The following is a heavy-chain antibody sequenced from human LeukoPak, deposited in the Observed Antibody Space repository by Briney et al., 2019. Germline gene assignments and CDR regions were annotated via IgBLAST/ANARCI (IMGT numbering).Heavy chain of an antibody. J-gene: IGHJ3*02. CDR2: INHSGST. Sequence: SETLSLTCAVYGGSFSGYYWSWIRQPPGKGLEWIGEINHSGSTNYNPSLKSRVTISIDTSKNQFSLKLSSVTAADTAVCYCARVFNDPVVFDIWGQGKMVTVSS. CDR3: ARVFNDPVVFDI. V-gene: IGHV4-34*01. CDR1: GGSFSGYY.